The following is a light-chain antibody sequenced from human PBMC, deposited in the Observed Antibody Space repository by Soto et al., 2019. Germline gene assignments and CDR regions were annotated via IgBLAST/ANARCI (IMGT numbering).Light chain of an antibody. CDR2: DAS. Sequence: EIVMTQSPATLSVSPGERAILSCRASQSISINLAWYQQKPGQAPRLLIYDASNRATGIPARFSGSGSGTDFTLTISSLEPEDFAVYYCQQRSNWPTFGQGTKVDIK. CDR3: QQRSNWPT. J-gene: IGKJ1*01. CDR1: QSISIN. V-gene: IGKV3-11*01.